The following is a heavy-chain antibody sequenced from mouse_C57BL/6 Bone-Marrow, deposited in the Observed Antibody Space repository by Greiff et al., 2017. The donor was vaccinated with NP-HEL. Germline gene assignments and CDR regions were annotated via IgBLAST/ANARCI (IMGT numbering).Heavy chain of an antibody. CDR3: ARERPFLYAMDY. V-gene: IGHV1-19*01. CDR2: ITPYNGGT. CDR1: GYTFTDYY. J-gene: IGHJ4*01. Sequence: EVQLQQSGPVLVKPGASVKMSCKASGYTFTDYYMNWVKQSHGKSLEWLGVITPYNGGTSYNQKFKGSATLTVDKSSSTAYMELNSLTSEDSAVYYCARERPFLYAMDYWGQGTSVTVSS.